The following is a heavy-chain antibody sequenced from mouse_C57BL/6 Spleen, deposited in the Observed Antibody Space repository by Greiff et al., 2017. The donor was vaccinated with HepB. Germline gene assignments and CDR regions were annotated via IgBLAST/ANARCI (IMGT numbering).Heavy chain of an antibody. D-gene: IGHD2-4*01. J-gene: IGHJ4*01. V-gene: IGHV14-3*01. CDR1: GFNIKNTY. Sequence: EVKLVESVAELVRPGASVKLSCTASGFNIKNTYMHWVKQRPEQGLEWIGRIDPANGNTKYAPKFQGKATITADTSSNTAYLQLSSLTSEDTAIYYCARRGIYYDYFYAMDYWGQGTSVTVSS. CDR2: IDPANGNT. CDR3: ARRGIYYDYFYAMDY.